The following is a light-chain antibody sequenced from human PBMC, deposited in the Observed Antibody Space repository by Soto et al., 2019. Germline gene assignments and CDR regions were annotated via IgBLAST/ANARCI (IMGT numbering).Light chain of an antibody. CDR3: QRYKSYRWT. Sequence: VRMSVASSSRFASVGDSVNITCRASQSISSYLNWYQKKPGKAHKPXIYAASSLQSGVPSRFSVIGYGTGVSLTFSSLESEDNPTSDRQRYKSYRWTCGQGTKVDIK. J-gene: IGKJ1*01. CDR2: AAS. V-gene: IGKV1-16*01. CDR1: QSISSY.